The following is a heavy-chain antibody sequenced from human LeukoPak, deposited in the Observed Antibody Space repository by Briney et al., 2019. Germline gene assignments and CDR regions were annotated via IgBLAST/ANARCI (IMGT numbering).Heavy chain of an antibody. CDR2: IRYDGSNK. V-gene: IGHV3-30*02. J-gene: IGHJ4*02. D-gene: IGHD6-6*01. CDR1: GFTFSSYA. Sequence: GGSLRLSCAASGFTFSSYAMHWVRQAPGKGLEWVAFIRYDGSNKYYADSVKGRFTISRDNSKNTLYLQMNSLRAEDTAVYYCASPSYSSSFYYFDYWGQGTLVTVSS. CDR3: ASPSYSSSFYYFDY.